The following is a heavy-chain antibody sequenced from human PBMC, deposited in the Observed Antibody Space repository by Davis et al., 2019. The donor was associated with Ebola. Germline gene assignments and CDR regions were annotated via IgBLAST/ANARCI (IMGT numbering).Heavy chain of an antibody. CDR1: GYTFTSYF. CDR3: ARSVSDSHGMDV. CDR2: IDPSGGRT. V-gene: IGHV1-46*01. Sequence: AASVKVSCKASGYTFTSYFMHWVRQAPGPGLEWMGIIDPSGGRTSYAQKFQGRVTMTRDTSTSTVYMEVRSLRSEDTAVYFCARSVSDSHGMDVWGQGTTVTVSS. J-gene: IGHJ6*02. D-gene: IGHD2-15*01.